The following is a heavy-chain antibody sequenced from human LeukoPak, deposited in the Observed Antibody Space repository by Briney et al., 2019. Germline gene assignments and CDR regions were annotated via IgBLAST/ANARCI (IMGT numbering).Heavy chain of an antibody. CDR3: ARDRGSSGWYSSLLDY. CDR1: GFTFSTYA. CDR2: ISSDGTKK. V-gene: IGHV3-30-3*01. Sequence: GGSLRLSCAGSGFTFSTYAMHWVRQAPGQGLEWVAVISSDGTKKYYADSVKGRFTISRDSSKDMLYLQMNSLRVDDTAVYYCARDRGSSGWYSSLLDYWGQGTLVTVSS. D-gene: IGHD6-19*01. J-gene: IGHJ4*02.